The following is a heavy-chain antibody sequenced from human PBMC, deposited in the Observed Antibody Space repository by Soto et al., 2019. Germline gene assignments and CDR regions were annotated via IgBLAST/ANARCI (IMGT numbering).Heavy chain of an antibody. V-gene: IGHV1-69*08. J-gene: IGHJ3*02. CDR1: GGTFSSYT. D-gene: IGHD4-17*01. CDR3: ARDRGMTTVTPDAFDI. CDR2: IIPILGIA. Sequence: QVQLVQSGAEVKKPGSSVKVSCKASGGTFSSYTISWVRQAPGQGLEWMGRIIPILGIANYAQKFQGRVTSTADKSTSTAYMELSSLRSEDTAVYYCARDRGMTTVTPDAFDIWGQGTMVTVSS.